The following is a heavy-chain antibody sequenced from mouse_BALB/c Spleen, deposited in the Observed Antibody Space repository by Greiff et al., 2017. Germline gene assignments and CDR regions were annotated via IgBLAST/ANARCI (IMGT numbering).Heavy chain of an antibody. CDR1: GYSITSGYY. J-gene: IGHJ3*01. CDR2: ISYDGSN. Sequence: EVKLMESGPGLVKPSQSLSLTCSVTGYSITSGYYWNWIRQFPGNKLEWMGYISYDGSNNYNQSLKNRISITRDTSKNQFFLKLNSVTTEDTATYYCAREIYYDYDGPSFAYWGQGTLVTVSA. V-gene: IGHV3-6*02. D-gene: IGHD2-4*01. CDR3: AREIYYDYDGPSFAY.